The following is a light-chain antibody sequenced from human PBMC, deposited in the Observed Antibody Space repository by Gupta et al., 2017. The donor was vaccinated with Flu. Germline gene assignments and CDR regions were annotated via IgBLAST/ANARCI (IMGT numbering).Light chain of an antibody. CDR2: GNT. V-gene: IGLV1-40*01. Sequence: QSVLTQPPSVSGAPRQRVTSSCTGSSSNIGAGFDVHWYQQLPGTAPKLLIYGNTNRPSGVPDRFSGSKSGKSASLAITGLQAEEEAYDYCQSYDNSFCVVGTGTKVTVL. CDR1: SSNIGAGFD. J-gene: IGLJ1*01. CDR3: QSYDNSFCV.